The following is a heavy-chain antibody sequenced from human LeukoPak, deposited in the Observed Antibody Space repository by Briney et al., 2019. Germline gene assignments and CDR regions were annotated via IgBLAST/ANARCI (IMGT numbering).Heavy chain of an antibody. CDR1: GFTFSSAD. J-gene: IGHJ3*01. CDR3: AKDIQLST. Sequence: SGGSVRLSCAASGFTFSSADMTWVRQAPGKGLEWVSLIGSSGGSTYSADSVKSRFTISRDNSKNTLSLQMNSLRVEDAAIYYCAKDIQLSTWGLGTMVTVSS. D-gene: IGHD5-24*01. CDR2: IGSSGGST. V-gene: IGHV3-23*01.